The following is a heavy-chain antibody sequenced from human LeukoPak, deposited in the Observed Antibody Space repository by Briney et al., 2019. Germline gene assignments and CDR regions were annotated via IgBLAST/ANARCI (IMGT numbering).Heavy chain of an antibody. V-gene: IGHV4-39*01. CDR2: IYYSGST. D-gene: IGHD5-24*01. CDR1: GGSISSSSYY. J-gene: IGHJ4*02. CDR3: ARLRRDGYKPRDY. Sequence: PSETLSLTCTVSGGSISSSSYYWRWIRQPPGKGLEWIGSIYYSGSTYYNPSLKSRVTISVDTSKNQFSLELSSVTAADTAVYYCARLRRDGYKPRDYWGQGTLVTVSS.